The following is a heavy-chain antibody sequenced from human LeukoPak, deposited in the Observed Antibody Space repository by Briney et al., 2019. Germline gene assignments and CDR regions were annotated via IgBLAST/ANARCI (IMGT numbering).Heavy chain of an antibody. D-gene: IGHD2-15*01. Sequence: SETLSLTCSVSTGSISTYYWSWIRQSPGKGLEWIGYIYHGGTTIYNPSLKRRVTISVNTPKNQFFLRLTSLTAADTAFYYCARHGGSLDYFDSWGPGPLVIVSS. V-gene: IGHV4-59*08. CDR2: IYHGGTT. CDR3: ARHGGSLDYFDS. J-gene: IGHJ4*02. CDR1: TGSISTYY.